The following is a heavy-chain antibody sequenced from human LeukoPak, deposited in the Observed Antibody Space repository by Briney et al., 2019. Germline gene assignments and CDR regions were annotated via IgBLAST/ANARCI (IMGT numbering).Heavy chain of an antibody. Sequence: GRSLRLSCAASGFTFSSYGMHWVRQAPGKGLEWGAVIWYDGSNKYYADSVKGRFTISRDNSKNTLYLQMNSLRAEDTAVYYCAKEKARNYYDSSGYGYWGQGTLVTVSS. CDR2: IWYDGSNK. J-gene: IGHJ4*02. CDR1: GFTFSSYG. CDR3: AKEKARNYYDSSGYGY. D-gene: IGHD3-22*01. V-gene: IGHV3-33*06.